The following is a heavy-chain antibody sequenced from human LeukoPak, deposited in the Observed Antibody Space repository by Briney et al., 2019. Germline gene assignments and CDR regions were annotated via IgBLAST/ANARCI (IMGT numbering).Heavy chain of an antibody. V-gene: IGHV4-59*02. CDR1: GGSVNSYY. J-gene: IGHJ4*02. CDR2: IFYSGSA. CDR3: AIGIGSYYDSISRGFWCYFDY. D-gene: IGHD3-22*01. Sequence: PSETLSLTCTVSGGSVNSYYWSWIRQPPGKGLEWIGYIFYSGSANYSPSLKSRVTMSLDTSKNQFSLKLSSVTAADTAVYYFAIGIGSYYDSISRGFWCYFDYWGQGTLVTVSS.